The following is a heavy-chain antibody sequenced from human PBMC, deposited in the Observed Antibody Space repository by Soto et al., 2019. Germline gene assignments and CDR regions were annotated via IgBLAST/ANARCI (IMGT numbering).Heavy chain of an antibody. J-gene: IGHJ4*02. CDR1: GFTFSNYG. CDR2: ISYDGNNR. V-gene: IGHV3-30*03. CDR3: ASTWSGYYYIDS. Sequence: GGSLRLSCAASGFTFSNYGMHWVRQAPGKGLEWVAVISYDGNNRYYGDSVKGRFTISRDNSKNTVYLQMNSLRVEDTAVYYCASTWSGYYYIDSWGQGTLVTVSS. D-gene: IGHD3-3*01.